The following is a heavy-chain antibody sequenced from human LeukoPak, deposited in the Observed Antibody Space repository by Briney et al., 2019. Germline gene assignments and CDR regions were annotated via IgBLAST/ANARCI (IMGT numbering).Heavy chain of an antibody. D-gene: IGHD5-24*01. Sequence: GGSLRLSCAASGFTFSDYDMSWIRQAPGKGLEWLSYISGSGSSIKHADSVKGRFTISRDNAKNSLYLQMNSLRAEDTAVFFCARDPRDLSAGWRGDYWGQGTLVTVSS. CDR1: GFTFSDYD. V-gene: IGHV3-11*01. CDR3: ARDPRDLSAGWRGDY. J-gene: IGHJ4*02. CDR2: ISGSGSSI.